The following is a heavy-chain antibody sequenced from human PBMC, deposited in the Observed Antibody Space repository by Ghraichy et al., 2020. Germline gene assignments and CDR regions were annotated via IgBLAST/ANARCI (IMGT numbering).Heavy chain of an antibody. CDR2: IIPIFGIA. CDR3: ARDHLSGGVAGALRSELSVDY. V-gene: IGHV1-69*10. CDR1: GGTFSSYA. D-gene: IGHD6-19*01. Sequence: SVKVSCKASGGTFSSYAISWVRQAPGQGLEWMGGIIPIFGIANYAQKFQGRVTITADKSTSTAYMELSSLRSEDTAVYYCARDHLSGGVAGALRSELSVDYWGQGTLVTVSS. J-gene: IGHJ4*02.